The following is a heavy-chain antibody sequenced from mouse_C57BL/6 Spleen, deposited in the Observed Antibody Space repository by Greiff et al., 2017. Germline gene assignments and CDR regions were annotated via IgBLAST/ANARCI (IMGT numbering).Heavy chain of an antibody. Sequence: QVQLKQSGAELARPGASVKLSCKASGYTFTSYGISWVKQRTGQGLEWIAEIYPRSGNTYYNEKFKGKATLTADKSSSTAYMELRSLTSEDSAVCFCARPTKHSSGYGFAYWGQGTVVTLSA. CDR2: IYPRSGNT. D-gene: IGHD3-1*01. CDR1: GYTFTSYG. CDR3: ARPTKHSSGYGFAY. V-gene: IGHV1-81*01. J-gene: IGHJ3*01.